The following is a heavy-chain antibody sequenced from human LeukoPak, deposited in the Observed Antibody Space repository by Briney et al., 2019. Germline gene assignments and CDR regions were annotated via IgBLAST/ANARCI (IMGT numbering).Heavy chain of an antibody. J-gene: IGHJ4*02. Sequence: ASVKVSCKVSGYTLTELPMHWVRQAPGKGLEWMGGFDPEDGETIYAQKFQGRVTMTEDTSTDTAYMELSSLRSEDTAVYYCATQTVWKGPFDYWGQGTLVTVSS. D-gene: IGHD1-1*01. V-gene: IGHV1-24*01. CDR1: GYTLTELP. CDR3: ATQTVWKGPFDY. CDR2: FDPEDGET.